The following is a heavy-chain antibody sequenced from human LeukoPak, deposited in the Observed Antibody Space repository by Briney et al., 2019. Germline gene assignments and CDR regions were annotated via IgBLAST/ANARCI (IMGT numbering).Heavy chain of an antibody. CDR1: GFTFSSYA. CDR3: AKSYSSGWYTVDAFDI. V-gene: IGHV3-30-3*01. CDR2: ISYDGSNK. D-gene: IGHD6-19*01. Sequence: QSGGSLRLSCAASGFTFSSYAMHWVRQAPGKGLDWMAVISYDGSNKYYADSVKGRFTISRDNSKNTLYLQMSSLRAEDTAVYYCAKSYSSGWYTVDAFDIWGQGTMVTVSS. J-gene: IGHJ3*02.